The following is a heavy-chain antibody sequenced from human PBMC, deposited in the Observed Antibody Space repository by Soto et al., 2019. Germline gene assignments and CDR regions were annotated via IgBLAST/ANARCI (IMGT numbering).Heavy chain of an antibody. V-gene: IGHV4-31*03. CDR2: IYYSGST. Sequence: PSETLSLTCTVSGGSISSGGYYWSWIRQHPGKGLEWIGYIYYSGSTYHNPSLKSRVTISVDTSKNQFSLKLSSVTAADTAVYYCARADSSGYHGAFDIWGQGTMVTVSS. CDR1: GGSISSGGYY. J-gene: IGHJ3*02. D-gene: IGHD3-22*01. CDR3: ARADSSGYHGAFDI.